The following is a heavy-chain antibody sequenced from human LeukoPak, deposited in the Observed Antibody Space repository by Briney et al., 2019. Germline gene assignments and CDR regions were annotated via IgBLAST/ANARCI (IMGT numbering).Heavy chain of an antibody. Sequence: PSETLSLTCTVSGDSISSSNSYWGWIRQPPGKGLEWIGSIYYSGNTYYNASLKSRVTISVDTSKNQFSLKLTSVTAAHTAVYYCARVHYYDASDYSTSNWFDPWGQGTLVTVSS. CDR3: ARVHYYDASDYSTSNWFDP. CDR2: IYYSGNT. D-gene: IGHD3-22*01. CDR1: GDSISSSNSY. V-gene: IGHV4-39*01. J-gene: IGHJ5*02.